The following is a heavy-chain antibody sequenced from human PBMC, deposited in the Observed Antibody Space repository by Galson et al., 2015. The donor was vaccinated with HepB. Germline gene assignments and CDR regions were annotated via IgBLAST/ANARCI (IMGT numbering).Heavy chain of an antibody. J-gene: IGHJ3*01. Sequence: SLRLSCAPSGFALNSYSVNWIRQAPGKGLEWVASITSSSSYIHYVDSVEGRFTISRDNAKNVMDLQMNALRDDDTAVYYCVRGLYEFWGGYRPDTFDLWGQGTMITVSS. V-gene: IGHV3-21*06. CDR2: ITSSSSYI. CDR1: GFALNSYS. CDR3: VRGLYEFWGGYRPDTFDL. D-gene: IGHD3/OR15-3a*01.